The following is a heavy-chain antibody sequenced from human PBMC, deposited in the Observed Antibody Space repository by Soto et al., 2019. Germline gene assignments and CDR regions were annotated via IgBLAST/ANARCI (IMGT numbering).Heavy chain of an antibody. CDR3: ARDSYYNYSSGSPLFHY. CDR1: GFTFSSYA. CDR2: ISYDGSNK. Sequence: LRLSCAASGFTFSSYAMHWVRQAPGKGLEWGAVISYDGSNKYYADSVKGRFTISRDNSKNTLYLQMNSLRAENTAVYYCARDSYYNYSSGSPLFHYRGQRSLVTVSS. V-gene: IGHV3-30-3*01. D-gene: IGHD3-22*01. J-gene: IGHJ4*02.